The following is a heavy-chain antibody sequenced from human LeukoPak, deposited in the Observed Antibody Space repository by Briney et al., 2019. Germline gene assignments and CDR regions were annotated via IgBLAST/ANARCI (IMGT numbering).Heavy chain of an antibody. J-gene: IGHJ6*02. D-gene: IGHD3-3*02. CDR2: ISPSNENT. CDR3: ARQLHFWSGQNYYYYIDV. V-gene: IGHV1-18*01. Sequence: ATVKVSCEASGYTFRSHGITWVRQAPGQGLEWMGWISPSNENTFYAQKFQGRVTLTTDTSTAYMELRSLTSDDTAVYYCARQLHFWSGQNYYYYIDVWGQGTTVTVSS. CDR1: GYTFRSHG.